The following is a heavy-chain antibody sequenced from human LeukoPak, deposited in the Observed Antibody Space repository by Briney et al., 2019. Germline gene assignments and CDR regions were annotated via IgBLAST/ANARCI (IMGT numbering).Heavy chain of an antibody. D-gene: IGHD1-26*01. CDR1: GGSISSYY. J-gene: IGHJ4*02. V-gene: IGHV4-59*12. Sequence: PSETLSLTCTVSGGSISSYYWSWIRQPPGKGLEWIGYIYYSGSTNYNPSLKSRVTISVDTSKNQFSLKLSSVTAADTAVYYCATTTIRLGYWGQGTLVTVSS. CDR3: ATTTIRLGY. CDR2: IYYSGST.